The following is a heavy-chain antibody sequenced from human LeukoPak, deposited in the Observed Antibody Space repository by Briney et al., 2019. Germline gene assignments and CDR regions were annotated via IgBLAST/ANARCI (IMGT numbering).Heavy chain of an antibody. CDR2: INHSGST. D-gene: IGHD3-3*01. J-gene: IGHJ5*02. Sequence: SQTLSLTCAVYGGSFSGYYWSWIRQPPGKGLEWIGEINHSGSTNYNPSLKSRVTISVDTSKNQFSLKLSSVTAADTAVYYCARRRLRFHPGFDPWGQGNLVTVSS. V-gene: IGHV4-34*01. CDR1: GGSFSGYY. CDR3: ARRRLRFHPGFDP.